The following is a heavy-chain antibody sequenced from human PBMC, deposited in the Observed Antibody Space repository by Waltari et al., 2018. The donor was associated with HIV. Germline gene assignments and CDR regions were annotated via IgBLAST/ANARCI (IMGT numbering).Heavy chain of an antibody. CDR3: TRGADTLSSGSHDY. Sequence: EVQLLESGGGLVQPGGSLRLSCAASGFPFSSYAMSWVRQAPGKGREGVSDISGSGLSTQYTDSVKGRFTISRDTSTTTLYLQMNNLRAEDTALYYCTRGADTLSSGSHDYWGQGTLVTVSS. D-gene: IGHD6-19*01. J-gene: IGHJ4*02. CDR1: GFPFSSYA. CDR2: ISGSGLST. V-gene: IGHV3-23*01.